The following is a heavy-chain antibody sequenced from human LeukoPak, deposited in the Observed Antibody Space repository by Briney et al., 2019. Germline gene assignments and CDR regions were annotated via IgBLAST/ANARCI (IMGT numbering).Heavy chain of an antibody. CDR1: GFTLNTYN. V-gene: IGHV3-21*04. D-gene: IGHD3-10*01. CDR3: AKGPLVQFDY. CDR2: ISSSSSYI. Sequence: GGSLRLSCAGSGFTLNTYNMNWVRQAPGKGLEWVSSISSSSSYIYYADSVKGRFTISRDNAKNSLYLQMNSLRAEDTAVYYCAKGPLVQFDYWGQGTLVTVSS. J-gene: IGHJ4*02.